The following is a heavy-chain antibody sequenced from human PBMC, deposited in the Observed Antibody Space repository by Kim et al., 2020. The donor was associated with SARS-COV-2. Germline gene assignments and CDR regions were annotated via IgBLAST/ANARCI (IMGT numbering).Heavy chain of an antibody. J-gene: IGHJ4*02. D-gene: IGHD6-13*01. V-gene: IGHV3-73*01. Sequence: GGSLRLSCAASGFTFSGFTMHWVRQASGKGLEWVGRIRNKANNYATAYAASVKGRFTVTRDDPNNTAYLQMNSLETEDTAVYYCFRGNGNSFEERLWGQGTLVTVSS. CDR1: GFTFSGFT. CDR2: IRNKANNYAT. CDR3: FRGNGNSFEERL.